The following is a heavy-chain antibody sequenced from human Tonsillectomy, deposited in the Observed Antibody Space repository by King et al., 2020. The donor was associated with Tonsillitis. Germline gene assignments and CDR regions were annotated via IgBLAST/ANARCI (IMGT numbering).Heavy chain of an antibody. Sequence: QLQESGPGLVKPSQTLSLTCTVSGGSISSGGYYWRWIRQHPGKGLEWIGYIYYSGSTYYNPSLKSRVTISVDTSKNQFSLKLSSVTAADTAVYYCARAYYDFWSGYYSIPQYYFDYWGQGTLVTVSS. J-gene: IGHJ4*02. CDR2: IYYSGST. CDR1: GGSISSGGYY. D-gene: IGHD3-3*01. V-gene: IGHV4-31*03. CDR3: ARAYYDFWSGYYSIPQYYFDY.